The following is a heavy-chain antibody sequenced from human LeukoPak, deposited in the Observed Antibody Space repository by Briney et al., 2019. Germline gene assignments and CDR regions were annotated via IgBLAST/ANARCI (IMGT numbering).Heavy chain of an antibody. CDR3: AKDRVPPLIAFYGDEGGYFDY. Sequence: TGGSLRLSCAASGFTFSSYAMSWVRQAPGKGLEWVSAISGSGGSTYYADSVKGRFTISRDNSKNTLYLQMNSLRAEDTAVYYCAKDRVPPLIAFYGDEGGYFDYWGQGTLVTVSS. CDR2: ISGSGGST. J-gene: IGHJ4*02. V-gene: IGHV3-23*01. CDR1: GFTFSSYA. D-gene: IGHD4-17*01.